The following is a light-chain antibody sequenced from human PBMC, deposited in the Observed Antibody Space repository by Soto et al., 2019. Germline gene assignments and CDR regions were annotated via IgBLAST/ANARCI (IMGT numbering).Light chain of an antibody. CDR1: NVGSKN. Sequence: SSELTQPLSVSVALGQTAMITCGGNNVGSKNVYWYQQKPGQAPVLVIYRDRNRPSGIPERLSGSNSGNTATLTISGAQAGDEADYYCQVWDSTTVVFGGGTQLTVL. CDR3: QVWDSTTVV. V-gene: IGLV3-9*01. CDR2: RDR. J-gene: IGLJ2*01.